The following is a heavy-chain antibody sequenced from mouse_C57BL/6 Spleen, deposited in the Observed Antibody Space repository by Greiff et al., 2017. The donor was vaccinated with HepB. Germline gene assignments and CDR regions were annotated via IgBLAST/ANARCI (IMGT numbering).Heavy chain of an antibody. J-gene: IGHJ3*01. D-gene: IGHD2-1*01. CDR3: AREGLYRQETFAY. V-gene: IGHV1-69*01. Sequence: QVQLQQPGAELVMPGASVKLSCKASGYTFTSYWMHWVKQRPGQGLEWIGEIDPSDSYTNYNQKFKGKSTLTVDKSSSTAYMQLSSLTSEDSAVYDCAREGLYRQETFAYWGQGTLVTVSA. CDR1: GYTFTSYW. CDR2: IDPSDSYT.